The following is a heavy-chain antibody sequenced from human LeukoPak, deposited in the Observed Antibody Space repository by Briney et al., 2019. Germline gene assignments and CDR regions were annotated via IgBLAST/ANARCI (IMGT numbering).Heavy chain of an antibody. V-gene: IGHV4-34*01. J-gene: IGHJ4*02. Sequence: SETLSLTCAVYGGSFSGYYWSWIRQPPGKGLEWIGEINHSGSTNYNPSLKGRVTISVDTSKNQFSLKLSSVTAADTAVYYCATMASSGYYLDYWGQGTLVTVSS. D-gene: IGHD3-22*01. CDR1: GGSFSGYY. CDR2: INHSGST. CDR3: ATMASSGYYLDY.